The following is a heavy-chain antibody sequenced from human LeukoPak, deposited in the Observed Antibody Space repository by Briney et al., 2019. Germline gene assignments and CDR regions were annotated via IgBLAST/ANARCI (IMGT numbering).Heavy chain of an antibody. CDR2: IYHSGST. V-gene: IGHV4-59*08. J-gene: IGHJ4*02. Sequence: SETLSLTCTVSGGSISSDYWSWIRQPPGKGLEWIGYIYHSGSTYYNPSLKSRVTISVDRSKNQSSLKLSSVTAADTAVYYCARQVGVYSSSRFDYWGQGTLVTVSS. D-gene: IGHD6-13*01. CDR3: ARQVGVYSSSRFDY. CDR1: GGSISSDY.